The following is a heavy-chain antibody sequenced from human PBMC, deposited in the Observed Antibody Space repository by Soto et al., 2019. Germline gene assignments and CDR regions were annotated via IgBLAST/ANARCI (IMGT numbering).Heavy chain of an antibody. CDR1: GGSVGGYY. J-gene: IGHJ4*02. V-gene: IGHV4-59*02. Sequence: SETLSLTCTISGGSVGGYYWSWIRQSTGQGLEWIGYIYASGSPYYNPSLRSRVTISADTSKNQISLKLTSPTAADPAVYYCARGVGSSPPQYWGRGTLVTVSS. CDR2: IYASGSP. CDR3: ARGVGSSPPQY. D-gene: IGHD1-26*01.